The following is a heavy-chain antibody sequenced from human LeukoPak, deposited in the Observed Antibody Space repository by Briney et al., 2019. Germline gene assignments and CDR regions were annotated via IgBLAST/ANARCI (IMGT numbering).Heavy chain of an antibody. D-gene: IGHD1-14*01. V-gene: IGHV3-23*01. CDR2: ISGSGGST. CDR1: GFTFSSYA. Sequence: GGSLRLSCAASGFTFSSYAMSWVRQAPGKGLEWVSAISGSGGSTYYADSVKGRFTISRDNSKNTLYLQMNSLRAEDTAVYYCAKDFRVGRMPHHLRGDAFDIWGQGTMVTVSS. CDR3: AKDFRVGRMPHHLRGDAFDI. J-gene: IGHJ3*02.